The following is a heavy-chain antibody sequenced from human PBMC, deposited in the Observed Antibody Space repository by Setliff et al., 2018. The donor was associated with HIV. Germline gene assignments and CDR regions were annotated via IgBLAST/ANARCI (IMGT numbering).Heavy chain of an antibody. V-gene: IGHV1-18*01. D-gene: IGHD3-10*01. CDR3: AREVPSNTGSYYKQY. J-gene: IGHJ4*02. CDR1: GYTFSSYG. Sequence: ASVKVSCKASGYTFSSYGISWVRQTPGQGLEWMGWISAANGKKYYAPKVHDRITLTMDISATTAHLQLRSLRSDDTAVYFCAREVPSNTGSYYKQYWGQGTLVTVSS. CDR2: ISAANGKK.